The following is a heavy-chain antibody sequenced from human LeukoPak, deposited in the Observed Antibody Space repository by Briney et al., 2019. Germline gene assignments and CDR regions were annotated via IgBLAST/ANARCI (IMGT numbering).Heavy chain of an antibody. Sequence: PSETLSLTCTVSRGSISNYYWSWTRQPPGKGLEWIGYIYDSGSAKYNPSLKNRVTISLDMSKKQFSLRLRSVTAADTAVYYCARDSGAFYDSSGWYFDLWGRGTLVAVSS. V-gene: IGHV4-59*01. CDR1: RGSISNYY. CDR2: IYDSGSA. CDR3: ARDSGAFYDSSGWYFDL. J-gene: IGHJ2*01. D-gene: IGHD3-16*01.